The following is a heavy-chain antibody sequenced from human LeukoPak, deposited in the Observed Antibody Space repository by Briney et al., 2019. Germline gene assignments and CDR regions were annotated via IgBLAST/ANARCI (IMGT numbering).Heavy chain of an antibody. J-gene: IGHJ4*02. CDR2: ISSNGGST. V-gene: IGHV3-64*01. CDR3: ARGGYDFDY. Sequence: PGGSLRLSCAASGFTFSSYAMHWVRQAPGKGLEYVSAISSNGGSTYYANSVKGRFTISRDNSKNTLYLQMNSLRVEDTAVYYCARGGYDFDYWGQGTLVTVSS. CDR1: GFTFSSYA. D-gene: IGHD6-25*01.